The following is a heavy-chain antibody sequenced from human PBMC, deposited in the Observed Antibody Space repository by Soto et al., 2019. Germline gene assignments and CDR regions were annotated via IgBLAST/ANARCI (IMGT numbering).Heavy chain of an antibody. D-gene: IGHD7-27*01. Sequence: SETLSLTCAVSGGSINSYYWSWIRQPPGKGLEWIGYIYYSGTTNYNPSLKSRVTISLGTSKNQFSLKLSSVTAADTAVYFCARARANWGLYGMDVWGQGTTVTVSS. CDR2: IYYSGTT. CDR3: ARARANWGLYGMDV. J-gene: IGHJ6*02. CDR1: GGSINSYY. V-gene: IGHV4-59*01.